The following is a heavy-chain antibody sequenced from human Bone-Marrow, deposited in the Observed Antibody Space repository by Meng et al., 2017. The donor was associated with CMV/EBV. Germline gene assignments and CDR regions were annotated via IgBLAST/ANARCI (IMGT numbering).Heavy chain of an antibody. V-gene: IGHV3-30*02. J-gene: IGHJ5*02. Sequence: GGSLRLSCVASGFTFSSYSMNWVRQAPGKGLEWVAFIRYDGSNKYYADSVKGRFTISRDNSKNTLYLQMNSLRAEDTAVYYCAKDREFLGYCSSTSCYKGGFDPWGQGTLVTVSS. CDR2: IRYDGSNK. CDR1: GFTFSSYS. D-gene: IGHD2-2*02. CDR3: AKDREFLGYCSSTSCYKGGFDP.